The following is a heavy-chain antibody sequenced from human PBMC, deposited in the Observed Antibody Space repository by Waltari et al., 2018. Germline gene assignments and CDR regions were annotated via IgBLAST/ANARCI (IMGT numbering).Heavy chain of an antibody. J-gene: IGHJ3*02. V-gene: IGHV4-39*07. D-gene: IGHD7-27*01. CDR2: IYYSGGT. CDR1: GGSISSSSYY. Sequence: QLQLQESGPGLVKPSETLSLTCTVSGGSISSSSYYWGWIRQPPGKGLEWIGSIYYSGGTYYNPSLKSRVTISVDTSKNQFSLKLSSVTAADTAVYYCASPGTNNWGTPDAFDIWGQGTMVTVSS. CDR3: ASPGTNNWGTPDAFDI.